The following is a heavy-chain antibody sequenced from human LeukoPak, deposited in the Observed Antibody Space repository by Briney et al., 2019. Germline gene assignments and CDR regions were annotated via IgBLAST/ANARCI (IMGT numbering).Heavy chain of an antibody. CDR2: IFYSGST. V-gene: IGHV4-59*12. J-gene: IGHJ6*03. D-gene: IGHD1-26*01. CDR3: ARLSVIVGAALEYYYYYMDV. Sequence: SETLSLTCAVYGGSFSGYYWSWIRQPPGKGLEWIGYIFYSGSTNYNPSLKSRVTISVDTSKNQVSLRLTSVTAADTAVYYCARLSVIVGAALEYYYYYMDVWGQGTTVTVSS. CDR1: GGSFSGYY.